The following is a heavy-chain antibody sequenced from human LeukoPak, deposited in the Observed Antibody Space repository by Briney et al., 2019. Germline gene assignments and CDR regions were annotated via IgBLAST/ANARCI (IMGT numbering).Heavy chain of an antibody. CDR1: GFTFSTYW. Sequence: GGSLRLSCAASGFTFSTYWMSWASQAPRKGLEWVANIKQDGSEKYYVDSVKGRFTISRDNAKNSLYLQMNSLRAEDTAVYYCARVEGYSYGYFDYWGQGTLVTVSS. CDR3: ARVEGYSYGYFDY. D-gene: IGHD5-18*01. J-gene: IGHJ4*02. CDR2: IKQDGSEK. V-gene: IGHV3-7*03.